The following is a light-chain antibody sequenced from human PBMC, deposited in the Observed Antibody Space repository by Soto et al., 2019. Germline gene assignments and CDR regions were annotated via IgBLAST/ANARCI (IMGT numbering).Light chain of an antibody. V-gene: IGKV3-20*01. Sequence: EIVMTQSPATLSLSPGERATLSCRASQSIGIYLAWYRQKPGQAPRLLIYGASSRATGIPDRFSGSGSGTDFTLTISRLEPEDFAVYYCQQYGSSPLTFGGGTKVDIK. CDR3: QQYGSSPLT. J-gene: IGKJ4*01. CDR1: QSIGIY. CDR2: GAS.